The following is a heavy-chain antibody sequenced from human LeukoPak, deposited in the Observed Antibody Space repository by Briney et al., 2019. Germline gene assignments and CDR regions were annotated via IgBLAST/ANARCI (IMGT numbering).Heavy chain of an antibody. CDR1: GFTFIKYR. J-gene: IGHJ4*02. D-gene: IGHD6-19*01. CDR2: INTDGTVT. Sequence: GGSLRLSCAASGFTFIKYRILWVRQAPGKRLESVSRINTDGTVTTYADSVKGRFTVSRDNADNTMFLQMNSVRDEDTAVYYCATKQWLAPPPDSWGQGTPVTVSS. V-gene: IGHV3-74*01. CDR3: ATKQWLAPPPDS.